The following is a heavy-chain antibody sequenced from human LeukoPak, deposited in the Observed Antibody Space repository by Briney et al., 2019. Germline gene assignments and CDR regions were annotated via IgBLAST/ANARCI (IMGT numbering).Heavy chain of an antibody. CDR3: ARAPYLAAAGDYYFDY. V-gene: IGHV1-69*05. Sequence: SVKVSCKASGGTFSSYAISWVRQAPGQGLGWMGGIIPIFGTANYAQKFQGRVTITTDESTSTAYMELSSLRSEDTAVYYCARAPYLAAAGDYYFDYWGQGTLVTVSS. D-gene: IGHD6-13*01. CDR1: GGTFSSYA. J-gene: IGHJ4*02. CDR2: IIPIFGTA.